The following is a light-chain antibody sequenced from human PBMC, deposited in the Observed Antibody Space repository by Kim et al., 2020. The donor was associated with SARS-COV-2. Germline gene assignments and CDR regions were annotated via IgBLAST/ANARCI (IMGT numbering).Light chain of an antibody. CDR3: QQYVNWPRYT. J-gene: IGKJ2*01. Sequence: DIVMTQSPATLSVSPGERATLSCWASQSLGSNLAWFQQKPGQAPRLLIFGASTRATGIPARFSGSGSGTEFTLTISSLQPEDFAVYFCQQYVNWPRYTFGQGTKLEI. CDR2: GAS. V-gene: IGKV3-15*01. CDR1: QSLGSN.